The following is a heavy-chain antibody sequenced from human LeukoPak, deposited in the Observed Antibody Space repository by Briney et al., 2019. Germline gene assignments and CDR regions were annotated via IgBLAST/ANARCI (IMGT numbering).Heavy chain of an antibody. V-gene: IGHV3-30-3*01. Sequence: PGGSLRLSCAASGVTFSSYSMHWVRQAPGKGLEWVAVISYDGSNKYYADSVKGRFTISRDNSKNTLCLQMNSLRAEDTAVYYCARGYGGNSGGYFDYWGQGTLVTVSS. CDR1: GVTFSSYS. CDR2: ISYDGSNK. D-gene: IGHD4-23*01. CDR3: ARGYGGNSGGYFDY. J-gene: IGHJ4*02.